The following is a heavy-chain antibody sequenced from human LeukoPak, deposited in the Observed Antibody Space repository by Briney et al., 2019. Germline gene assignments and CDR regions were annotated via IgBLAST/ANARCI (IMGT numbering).Heavy chain of an antibody. CDR1: GFTFSSYG. V-gene: IGHV3-30*03. Sequence: PGGSLRLSCAASGFTFSSYGMHWVRQAPGKGLEWVAVISYDGSNKYYADSVKGRFTISRDNSKNSLYLQMNSLRAEDTAVYYCARDPGEDYWGQGTLVTVSS. CDR2: ISYDGSNK. J-gene: IGHJ4*02. D-gene: IGHD3-16*01. CDR3: ARDPGEDY.